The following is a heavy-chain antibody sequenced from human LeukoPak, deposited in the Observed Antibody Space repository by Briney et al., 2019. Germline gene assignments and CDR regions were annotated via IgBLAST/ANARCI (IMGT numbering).Heavy chain of an antibody. Sequence: SGTLSLTCAVSGGSISSSNWWSWVRQPPGKGLEWIGEIYHSGSTNYNPSLRSRVTISVDKSKNQFSLKLSSVSAADTAVFYCARVSSGSYYFDYWGQGTLVTVSP. CDR1: GGSISSSNW. CDR2: IYHSGST. CDR3: ARVSSGSYYFDY. J-gene: IGHJ4*02. D-gene: IGHD1-26*01. V-gene: IGHV4-4*02.